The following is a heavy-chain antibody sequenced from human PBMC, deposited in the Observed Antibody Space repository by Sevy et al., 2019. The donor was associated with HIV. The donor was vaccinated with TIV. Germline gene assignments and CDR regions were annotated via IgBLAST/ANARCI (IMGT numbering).Heavy chain of an antibody. V-gene: IGHV3-7*01. J-gene: IGHJ4*02. D-gene: IGHD5-18*01. CDR2: MKEDGSEK. Sequence: GGSRRLSCAASGFTFSSYWMSWVRQAPGKGLEWVATMKEDGSEKSYVDSVKGRFTISRDNAKNSRYLQMNSLRVDDTALYYCVREGLGGFSYSLDCWGQGTLVTVSS. CDR1: GFTFSSYW. CDR3: VREGLGGFSYSLDC.